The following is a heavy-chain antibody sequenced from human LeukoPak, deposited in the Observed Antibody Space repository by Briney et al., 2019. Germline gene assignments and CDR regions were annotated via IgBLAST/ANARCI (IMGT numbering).Heavy chain of an antibody. CDR3: ASGPAWDYYDSSGYYYWWYFDL. Sequence: SETLSLTCTVSGGSISSYYWSWIRQPPGKGLKWIGYIYYSGSTNYNPSLKSRVTISVDTSKNQFSLKLSSVTAADTAVYYCASGPAWDYYDSSGYYYWWYFDLWGRGTLVTVSS. J-gene: IGHJ2*01. CDR2: IYYSGST. V-gene: IGHV4-59*01. D-gene: IGHD3-22*01. CDR1: GGSISSYY.